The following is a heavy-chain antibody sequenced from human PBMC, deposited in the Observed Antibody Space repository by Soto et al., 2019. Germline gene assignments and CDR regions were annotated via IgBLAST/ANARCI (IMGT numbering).Heavy chain of an antibody. J-gene: IGHJ6*03. CDR1: GFTFSGYW. Sequence: GGSLRLSCAASGFTFSGYWMTWVRQAPGKGLEWVANIKQDGSEKYYVDSVKGRFTISRDNAKNSLFLQMNALRAEDTAMYYCARDMPFMTSVTTSYYYMDVWGRGTTVTVSS. CDR2: IKQDGSEK. V-gene: IGHV3-7*01. CDR3: ARDMPFMTSVTTSYYYMDV. D-gene: IGHD4-17*01.